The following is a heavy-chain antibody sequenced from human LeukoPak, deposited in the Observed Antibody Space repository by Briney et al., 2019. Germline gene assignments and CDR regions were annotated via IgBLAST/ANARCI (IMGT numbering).Heavy chain of an antibody. CDR2: ISGSGGST. Sequence: PGGSLRLSCAAAGFTFSSYAMSWVRQAPGKGLEWVSAISGSGGSTYYADSVKGRFTISRDNSKNTLYLQMNSLRAEDTAVYYCAKVPSMVRGVAFDYWGQGTLVTVSS. D-gene: IGHD3-10*01. V-gene: IGHV3-23*01. CDR3: AKVPSMVRGVAFDY. J-gene: IGHJ4*02. CDR1: GFTFSSYA.